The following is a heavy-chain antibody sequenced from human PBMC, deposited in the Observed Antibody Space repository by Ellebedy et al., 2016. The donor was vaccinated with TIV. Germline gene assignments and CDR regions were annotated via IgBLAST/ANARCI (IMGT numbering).Heavy chain of an antibody. D-gene: IGHD3-10*01. Sequence: GESLKISCAASGFSLSSCWMHWVRQAPGKGLEWVANIKQDGSEKYYVDSVKGRFTISRDNAKNSLYLQMNSLRAEDTAVYFCGRAIGSGSCYWGQGTLVTVSS. V-gene: IGHV3-7*01. CDR2: IKQDGSEK. J-gene: IGHJ4*02. CDR1: GFSLSSCW. CDR3: GRAIGSGSCY.